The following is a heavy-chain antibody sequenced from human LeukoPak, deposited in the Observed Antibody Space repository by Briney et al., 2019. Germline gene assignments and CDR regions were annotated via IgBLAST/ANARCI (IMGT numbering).Heavy chain of an antibody. CDR2: IYHSGST. D-gene: IGHD6-6*01. Sequence: SETLSLTCTVSGGSISSYYWSWIRQPPGKGLEWIGYIYHSGSTYYNPSLKSRVTISVDRSKNQFSLKLSSVTAADTAVYYCAREGRDADPRVSDYWGQGTLVTVSS. CDR1: GGSISSYY. V-gene: IGHV4-59*12. J-gene: IGHJ4*02. CDR3: AREGRDADPRVSDY.